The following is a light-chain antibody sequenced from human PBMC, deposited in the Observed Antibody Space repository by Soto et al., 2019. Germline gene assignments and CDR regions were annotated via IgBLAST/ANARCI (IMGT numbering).Light chain of an antibody. J-gene: IGLJ2*01. V-gene: IGLV2-14*01. CDR2: DVS. CDR3: SSYTSSSTLVV. CDR1: SSDVGGYNY. Sequence: QSALTQPASVSGSPGQSITISRTGTSSDVGGYNYVSWYQQYPGKAPKLMIYDVSNRPSGVSNRFSGSKSGNTASLTISGLQAEDEADYYCSSYTSSSTLVVFGGGTKVTVL.